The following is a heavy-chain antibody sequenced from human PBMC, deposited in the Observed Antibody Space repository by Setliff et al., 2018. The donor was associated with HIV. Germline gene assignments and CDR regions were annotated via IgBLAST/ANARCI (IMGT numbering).Heavy chain of an antibody. V-gene: IGHV4-59*01. CDR3: AGYTSGWYAPY. D-gene: IGHD6-19*01. CDR2: IYYSGGT. Sequence: SETLSLTCSVSGGSINSYYWSWIRQPPGKGLEWVGYIYYSGGTTYNPSLKSRVTISVDTSKNQFSLKLTSVTVADTAVYYCAGYTSGWYAPYWGQGTPVTVSS. CDR1: GGSINSYY. J-gene: IGHJ4*02.